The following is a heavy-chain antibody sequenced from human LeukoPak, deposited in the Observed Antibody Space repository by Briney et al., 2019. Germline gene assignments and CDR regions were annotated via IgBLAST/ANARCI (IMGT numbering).Heavy chain of an antibody. CDR1: GFTSRSSG. V-gene: IGHV3-30*03. CDR3: ATEADCSGTSCLALDH. J-gene: IGHJ4*01. Sequence: GGSLRLSCADSGFTSRSSGMHWVRQAPGKGLEWVARISYDVIETNYADSVEGRFSISRDTSKNTVYLQMNSLRTEDTAVYYCATEADCSGTSCLALDHWGHGTLVIVSS. CDR2: ISYDVIET. D-gene: IGHD2-2*01.